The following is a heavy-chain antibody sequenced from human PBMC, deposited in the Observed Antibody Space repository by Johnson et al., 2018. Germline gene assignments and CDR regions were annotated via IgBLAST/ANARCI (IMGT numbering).Heavy chain of an antibody. CDR1: GFTFDDYA. Sequence: VQLVESGGGLVQPGRSLRLSCAASGFTFDDYAMHWVRQAPGKGLEWVSGIRWNSGSIGYADSVKGRFTISRENAKNSLDLQMNRMRAEDTALYYCAKDKEYSSGGGLQHWGQGTLVTVSS. CDR3: AKDKEYSSGGGLQH. D-gene: IGHD6-19*01. J-gene: IGHJ1*01. V-gene: IGHV3-9*01. CDR2: IRWNSGSI.